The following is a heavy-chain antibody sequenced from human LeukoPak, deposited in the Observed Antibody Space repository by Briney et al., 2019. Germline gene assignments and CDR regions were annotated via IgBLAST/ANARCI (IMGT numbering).Heavy chain of an antibody. Sequence: GGSLRLSCEASGFTFSSYAMSWVRQAPGKGLEWVTAISGSGGSTYYADAVKGRFTISRDNSKNTLYLQMNSLRAEDTAVYYCARKGGWLVRGYYFDYWGQGTLVTVSS. CDR3: ARKGGWLVRGYYFDY. V-gene: IGHV3-23*01. D-gene: IGHD6-19*01. J-gene: IGHJ4*02. CDR1: GFTFSSYA. CDR2: ISGSGGST.